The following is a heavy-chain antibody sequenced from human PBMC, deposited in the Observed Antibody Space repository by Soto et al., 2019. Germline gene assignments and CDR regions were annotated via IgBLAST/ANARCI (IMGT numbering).Heavy chain of an antibody. V-gene: IGHV6-1*01. CDR2: AYYRSKWIH. CDR1: GDSVSSSSAA. Sequence: SQTLSLTCDISGDSVSSSSAAWNWIRQSPSRGLEWLGRAYYRSKWIHEYTVSMESRITINPDTSKNQFSLHIYSVTPEDTAVYYCAGVVWFRGMDVWGQGTPVTVSS. D-gene: IGHD3-16*01. CDR3: AGVVWFRGMDV. J-gene: IGHJ6*02.